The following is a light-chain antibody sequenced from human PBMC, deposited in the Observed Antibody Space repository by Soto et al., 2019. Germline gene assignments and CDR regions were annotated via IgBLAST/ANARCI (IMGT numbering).Light chain of an antibody. Sequence: EIVFTQAPGTRSGSPVERATLXFRASQSVSNNYLAWYQQKPGQAPRLLIYGASNRATGIPDRFSGSGSGTDFTLTISRLEPEDFAVYYCQQYGSSGTFGQGTKVDIK. CDR2: GAS. V-gene: IGKV3-20*01. CDR1: QSVSNNY. J-gene: IGKJ1*01. CDR3: QQYGSSGT.